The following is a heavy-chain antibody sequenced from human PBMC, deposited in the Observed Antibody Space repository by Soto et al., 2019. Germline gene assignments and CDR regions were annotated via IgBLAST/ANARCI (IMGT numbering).Heavy chain of an antibody. J-gene: IGHJ6*02. D-gene: IGHD6-13*01. CDR1: GDSVSSNSAA. V-gene: IGHV6-1*01. CDR3: ARDTEGIAAAGDYYYYYGMGV. Sequence: SQTLSLTCAISGDSVSSNSAAWNWIRQSPSRGLEWLGRTYYRSKWYNDYAVSVKSRITINPDTSKNQFSLQLNSVTPEDTAVYYCARDTEGIAAAGDYYYYYGMGVWGQGTTVTVSS. CDR2: TYYRSKWYN.